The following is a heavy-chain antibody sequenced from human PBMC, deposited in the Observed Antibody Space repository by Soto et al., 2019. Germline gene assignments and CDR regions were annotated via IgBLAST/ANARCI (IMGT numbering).Heavy chain of an antibody. CDR2: ISNSCGNT. Sequence: QVQLVQSGSELRKPGASVKVSCKASGYTFTSNSITWVRQAPGQGLEWMGWISNSCGNTKFAQKFXXRVTLTTDTSTSTAYMELTSLRSDDTAVYYCARGGGYAVDYWGQGTLVTVST. V-gene: IGHV1-18*04. CDR3: ARGGGYAVDY. CDR1: GYTFTSNS. J-gene: IGHJ4*02. D-gene: IGHD5-12*01.